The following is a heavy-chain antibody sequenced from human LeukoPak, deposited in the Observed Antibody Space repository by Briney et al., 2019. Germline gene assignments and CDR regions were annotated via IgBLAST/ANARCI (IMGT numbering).Heavy chain of an antibody. CDR3: ASGFLDDFWSGHF. Sequence: GGSLRLSCAASGFSFSTHWMSWVRLAPGKGPEWVANIKYDGSEKYYVDSVKGRFTISRDNAKNSLYLHMNSLRAEDAAVYYCASGFLDDFWSGHFWGQGTLVTVSS. CDR1: GFSFSTHW. J-gene: IGHJ4*02. CDR2: IKYDGSEK. V-gene: IGHV3-7*01. D-gene: IGHD3-3*01.